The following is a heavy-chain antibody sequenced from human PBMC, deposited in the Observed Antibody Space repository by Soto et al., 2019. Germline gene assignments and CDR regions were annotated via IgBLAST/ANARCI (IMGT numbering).Heavy chain of an antibody. Sequence: SETLSLTCAVYGGSFSGYYWSWIRQPPGKGLEWIGEINHSGSTNYNPSLKSRVTISVDTSKNQFSLKLSSVTAADTAVYYCASMVRGVTFDYWGQGTLVTVSS. CDR2: INHSGST. CDR1: GGSFSGYY. D-gene: IGHD3-10*01. V-gene: IGHV4-34*01. J-gene: IGHJ4*02. CDR3: ASMVRGVTFDY.